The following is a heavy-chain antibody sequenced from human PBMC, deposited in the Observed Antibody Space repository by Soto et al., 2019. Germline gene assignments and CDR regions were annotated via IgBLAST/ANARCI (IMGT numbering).Heavy chain of an antibody. CDR2: IIPIFGTA. CDR3: ARALPLWNRSGPYFDY. CDR1: GGTFSSYA. Sequence: ASVKVSCKASGGTFSSYAISWVRQAPGQGLEWMGGIIPIFGTANYAQKFQGRVTITADESTSTAYMELSSLRSEDTALYYCARALPLWNRSGPYFDYWGQGTLVTVSS. D-gene: IGHD2-15*01. J-gene: IGHJ4*02. V-gene: IGHV1-69*13.